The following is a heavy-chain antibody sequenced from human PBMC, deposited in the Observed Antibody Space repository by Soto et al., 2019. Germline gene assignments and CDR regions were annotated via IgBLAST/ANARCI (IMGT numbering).Heavy chain of an antibody. D-gene: IGHD1-26*01. CDR1: GGSISGYY. CDR2: IYSSGST. Sequence: QVQLQESGPGLVKPSETLSLTCTVSGGSISGYYWSWIRQPAGKGLEWIGRIYSSGSTNDNPSLQSRVSMSVDTWGNQFSLRLNSVTAADTAVFFCGRREGVGGGHDIWGQGTMVTVSS. J-gene: IGHJ3*02. V-gene: IGHV4-4*07. CDR3: GRREGVGGGHDI.